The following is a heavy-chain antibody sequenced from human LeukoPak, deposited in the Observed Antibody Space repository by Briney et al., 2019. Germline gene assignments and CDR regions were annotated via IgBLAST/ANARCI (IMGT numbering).Heavy chain of an antibody. J-gene: IGHJ4*02. V-gene: IGHV1-2*02. D-gene: IGHD6-6*01. CDR2: INPNSGGT. Sequence: EASVKVSCKASGYTFTGYYMHWVRQAPGQGLEWMGWINPNSGGTNYAQKFQGRVTMPRDTSISTAYMELSRLRSDDTAVYYCARGGSIAARSPKYWGQGTLVTVSS. CDR3: ARGGSIAARSPKY. CDR1: GYTFTGYY.